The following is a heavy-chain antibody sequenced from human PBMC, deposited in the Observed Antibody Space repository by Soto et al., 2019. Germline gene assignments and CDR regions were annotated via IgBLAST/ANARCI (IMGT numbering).Heavy chain of an antibody. Sequence: PSETLSLTCALYGGSFSIYYWSWIRQTPGKGLERIGEINHRGSTNHNPSLKRRVTISVDTSKNQFSLKLTSVTAAGTAVYYCANLASRFGSDPWGQGTLVTVS. CDR2: INHRGST. CDR1: GGSFSIYY. V-gene: IGHV4-34*01. D-gene: IGHD3-10*01. J-gene: IGHJ5*02. CDR3: ANLASRFGSDP.